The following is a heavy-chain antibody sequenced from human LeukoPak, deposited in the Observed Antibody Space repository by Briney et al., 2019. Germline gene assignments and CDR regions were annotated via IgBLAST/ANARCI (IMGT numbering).Heavy chain of an antibody. V-gene: IGHV4-34*01. CDR2: INHSGST. Sequence: PSETLSLTCAVYGGSFSGYYWSWIRQPPGKGLEWIGEINHSGSTNYNPSLKSRVTISVDTSKNQFSLKLSSVTAADTAVYYCARHGRRPYYYCSGGCCPGSAFDIWGQGTMVTVSS. CDR1: GGSFSGYY. J-gene: IGHJ3*02. CDR3: ARHGRRPYYYCSGGCCPGSAFDI. D-gene: IGHD2-15*01.